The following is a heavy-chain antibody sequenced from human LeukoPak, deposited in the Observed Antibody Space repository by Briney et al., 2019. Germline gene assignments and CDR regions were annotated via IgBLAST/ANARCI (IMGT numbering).Heavy chain of an antibody. J-gene: IGHJ4*02. CDR2: IYYSGST. Sequence: SETLSLTCTVSGGSISSYYWSWIRQPPGKGLEWIGCIYYSGSTNYNPSLKSRVTISVDTSKNQFSLKLSSVTAADTAVYYCARVSVGSGSPFFDYWGQGTLVTVS. V-gene: IGHV4-59*01. CDR3: ARVSVGSGSPFFDY. D-gene: IGHD3-10*01. CDR1: GGSISSYY.